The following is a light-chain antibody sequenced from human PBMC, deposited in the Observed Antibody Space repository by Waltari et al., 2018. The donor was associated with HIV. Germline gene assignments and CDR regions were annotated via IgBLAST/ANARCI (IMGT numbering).Light chain of an antibody. V-gene: IGLV1-47*01. CDR2: RDT. J-gene: IGLJ2*01. CDR3: ATWDDSLNGVL. CDR1: SSNIGSNS. Sequence: SVLTQPPSASGTPGQKVTISCSGSSSNIGSNSVFWYQQLPGAAPKLLIYRDTQRPSGGPDRFSGSKSGTSASLAISGLRSEDEAVYSCATWDDSLNGVLVGGGTNLNVL.